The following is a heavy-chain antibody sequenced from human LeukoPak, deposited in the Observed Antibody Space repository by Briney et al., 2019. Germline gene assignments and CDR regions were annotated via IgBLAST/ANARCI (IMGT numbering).Heavy chain of an antibody. V-gene: IGHV3-11*04. D-gene: IGHD6-13*01. Sequence: GGSLRLSCAASGSTFSDYYMSWIRQAPGKGLEWVSYISSSGSTTYYADSVKGRFTISRDNAKNSMFLQMNSLRAEDTAVYYCAKAPYSSSWSTFDPWGQGTLVTVSS. CDR2: ISSSGSTT. J-gene: IGHJ5*02. CDR3: AKAPYSSSWSTFDP. CDR1: GSTFSDYY.